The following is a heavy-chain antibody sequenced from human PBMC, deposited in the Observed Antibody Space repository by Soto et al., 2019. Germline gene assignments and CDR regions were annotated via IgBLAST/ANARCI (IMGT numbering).Heavy chain of an antibody. Sequence: PSETLSLTCAVYGGSFSGYYWSWIRQPPGKGLEWIGEINHSGSTNYNPSLKSRVTISVDTSKNQFSLKLSSVTAAVTAVYYCARDEYSYGFDYWGQRTLVTVSS. J-gene: IGHJ4*02. D-gene: IGHD5-18*01. CDR1: GGSFSGYY. CDR3: ARDEYSYGFDY. V-gene: IGHV4-34*01. CDR2: INHSGST.